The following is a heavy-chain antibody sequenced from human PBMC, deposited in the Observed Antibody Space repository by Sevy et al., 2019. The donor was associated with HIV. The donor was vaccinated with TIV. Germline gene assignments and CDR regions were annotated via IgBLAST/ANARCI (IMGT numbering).Heavy chain of an antibody. J-gene: IGHJ3*02. CDR1: GFTFRSYG. CDR3: AKGLGMVQGALLSDDI. V-gene: IGHV3-30*02. D-gene: IGHD3-10*01. CDR2: TRYDGTTK. Sequence: GGSLRLSCAASGFTFRSYGMHWVRQAPGKGLEWVAFTRYDGTTKYYADSVKGRFTIFRDNSKNTVYLQMNSLRVEDTAVYYCAKGLGMVQGALLSDDIWGQGTMVTVSS.